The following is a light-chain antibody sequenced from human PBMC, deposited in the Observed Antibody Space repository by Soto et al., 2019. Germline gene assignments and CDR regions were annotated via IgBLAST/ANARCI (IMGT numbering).Light chain of an antibody. CDR1: QSVSSY. Sequence: EIVLTQSPATLSLSPGERATLSCRASQSVSSYLAWYQQKPGQAPRLLIYDASNRATGIPARFSGSGSGTEFTTPISSLEPEDYSVYYCQQRSKWPWTFGQGTKVEIK. V-gene: IGKV3-11*01. CDR2: DAS. J-gene: IGKJ1*01. CDR3: QQRSKWPWT.